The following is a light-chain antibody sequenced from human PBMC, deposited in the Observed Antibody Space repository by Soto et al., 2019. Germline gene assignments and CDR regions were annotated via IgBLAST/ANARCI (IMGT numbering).Light chain of an antibody. CDR2: GAS. J-gene: IGKJ1*01. CDR3: QQYNNWPVA. V-gene: IGKV3-15*01. Sequence: EIVMTQSPATLSVSPGERATLSCRASQSVSSKSVWYQQKPGQAPRLLIYGASTRATGIPARFSGSGSGTEFTLTISSLQSEDFAVYYCQQYNNWPVAFGQGTKVEIK. CDR1: QSVSSK.